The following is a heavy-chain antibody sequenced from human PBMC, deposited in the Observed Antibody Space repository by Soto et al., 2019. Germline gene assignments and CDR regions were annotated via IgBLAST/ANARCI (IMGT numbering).Heavy chain of an antibody. Sequence: PGRSLRLSCAASGFTFSSYAMSWVRQAPGKGLEWVSVISDSGGSTYYADSVKGRFTTSRDNSKNTLYLQMKSLRAGDTAVYYCTKDCYSSASVPYNCFDPWGQGTLVTVSS. CDR1: GFTFSSYA. V-gene: IGHV3-23*01. CDR3: TKDCYSSASVPYNCFDP. D-gene: IGHD6-25*01. J-gene: IGHJ5*02. CDR2: ISDSGGST.